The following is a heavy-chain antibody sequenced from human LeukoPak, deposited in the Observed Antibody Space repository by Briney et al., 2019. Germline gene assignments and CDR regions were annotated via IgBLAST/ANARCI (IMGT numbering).Heavy chain of an antibody. D-gene: IGHD3-10*01. CDR3: ARADPTSEHYGSGSYYCAFDY. CDR1: GYTFTSYG. CDR2: ISAYNGNT. J-gene: IGHJ4*02. V-gene: IGHV1-18*01. Sequence: ASVKVSCKASGYTFTSYGISWVRQAPGQGLEWMGWISAYNGNTNYAQKLQGRVTMTTDTSTSTAYMELRSLRSDDTAVYYCARADPTSEHYGSGSYYCAFDYRGQGTLVTVSS.